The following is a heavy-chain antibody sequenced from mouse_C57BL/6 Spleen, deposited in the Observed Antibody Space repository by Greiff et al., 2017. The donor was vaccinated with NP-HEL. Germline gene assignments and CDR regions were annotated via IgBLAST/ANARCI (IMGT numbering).Heavy chain of an antibody. V-gene: IGHV1-26*01. D-gene: IGHD1-1*01. CDR1: GYTFTDYY. Sequence: VQLQQSGPELVKPGASVKLSCKASGYTFTDYYMNWVKQSHGKSLEWIGDINPNNGGTSYNQKFKGKATLTVDKSSSTAYMELRSLTSEDSAVYYCARDGSSYWYFDVWGTGTTVTVSS. CDR3: ARDGSSYWYFDV. CDR2: INPNNGGT. J-gene: IGHJ1*03.